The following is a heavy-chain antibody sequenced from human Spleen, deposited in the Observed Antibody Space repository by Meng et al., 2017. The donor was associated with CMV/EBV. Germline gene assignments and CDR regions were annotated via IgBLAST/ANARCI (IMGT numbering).Heavy chain of an antibody. CDR3: AREWLLYGNYYYYGMDV. V-gene: IGHV4-34*01. CDR2: INHSGST. J-gene: IGHJ6*02. CDR1: GGSFRGYY. Sequence: SETLSLTFAAYGGSFRGYYWSWIRQPPGKGLEWIGEINHSGSTNYNPSLKSRVTISVDTSKNQFSLKLSSVTAADTAVYYCAREWLLYGNYYYYGMDVWGQGTTVTVSS. D-gene: IGHD2-2*02.